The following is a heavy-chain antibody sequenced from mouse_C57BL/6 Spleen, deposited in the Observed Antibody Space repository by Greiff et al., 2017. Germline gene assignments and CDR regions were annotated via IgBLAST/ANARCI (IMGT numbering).Heavy chain of an antibody. CDR2: IYPGDGDT. Sequence: VKLVESGAELVKPGASVKISCKASGYAFSSYWMNWVKQRPGKGLEWIGQIYPGDGDTNYNGKFKGKATLTADKSSSTAYMQLSSLTSEDSAVYFCATYYSNYYAMDYWGQGTSVTVSS. CDR3: ATYYSNYYAMDY. CDR1: GYAFSSYW. J-gene: IGHJ4*01. D-gene: IGHD2-5*01. V-gene: IGHV1-80*01.